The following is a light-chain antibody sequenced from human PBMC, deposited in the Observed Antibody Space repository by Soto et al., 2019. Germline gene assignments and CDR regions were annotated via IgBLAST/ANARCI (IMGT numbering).Light chain of an antibody. CDR3: QQYDSYWT. J-gene: IGKJ1*01. CDR2: GAS. CDR1: QGIGSD. Sequence: QLTQSPSSLSASVGDRVTITCRASQGIGSDLAWYQQKPGRAPKLLIFGASTLQSGVPSRFSGSGSGTEFSLTISSVQPDDFATYYCQQYDSYWTFGLGTKVDIK. V-gene: IGKV1-9*01.